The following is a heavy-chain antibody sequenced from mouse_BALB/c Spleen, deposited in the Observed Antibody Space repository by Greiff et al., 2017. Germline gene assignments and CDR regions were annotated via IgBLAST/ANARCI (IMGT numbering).Heavy chain of an antibody. CDR3: ARGYYGGWYFDV. V-gene: IGHV1S81*02. Sequence: QVQLQQSGAELVKPGASVKLSCKASGYTFTSYYMYWVKQRPGQGLEWIGEINPSNGGTNFNEKFKSKATLTVDKSSSTAYMQLSSLTSEDSAVYYCARGYYGGWYFDVWGAGTTVTVSS. CDR1: GYTFTSYY. J-gene: IGHJ1*01. D-gene: IGHD1-1*01. CDR2: INPSNGGT.